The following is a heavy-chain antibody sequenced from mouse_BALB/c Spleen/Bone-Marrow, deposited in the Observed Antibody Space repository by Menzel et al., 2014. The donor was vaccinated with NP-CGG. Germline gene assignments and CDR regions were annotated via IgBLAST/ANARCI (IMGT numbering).Heavy chain of an antibody. CDR1: GFTFTDYY. D-gene: IGHD2-3*01. J-gene: IGHJ4*01. CDR3: ARDGPLYRGYAMDY. CDR2: IRNKANGYTT. V-gene: IGHV7-3*02. Sequence: EVMLVESGGGLVQPGGSLRLSCATSGFTFTDYYMSWVRQPPGKALEWLGFIRNKANGYTTEYSASVKGRFTISRDNSESILYLQMHTLRAEENATYYCARDGPLYRGYAMDYWGQGTSVTVSS.